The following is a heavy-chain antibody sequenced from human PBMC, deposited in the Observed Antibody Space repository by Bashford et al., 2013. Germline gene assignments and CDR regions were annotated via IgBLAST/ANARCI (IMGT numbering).Heavy chain of an antibody. D-gene: IGHD2-2*01. V-gene: IGHV1-69*13. CDR1: GGTFSSYA. CDR3: SRSSTNYYGMDV. J-gene: IGHJ6*02. Sequence: SVKVSCKASGGTFSSYAISWVRQAPGQGLEWMGGIIPIFGTANYAQKFQGRVTITADESTSTAYMELSSLRSEDTAVYYCSRSSTNYYGMDVWGQGTTVTVSS. CDR2: IIPIFGTA.